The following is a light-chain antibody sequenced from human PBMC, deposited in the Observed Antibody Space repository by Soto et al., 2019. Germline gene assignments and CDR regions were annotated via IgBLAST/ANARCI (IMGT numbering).Light chain of an antibody. J-gene: IGKJ1*01. CDR1: QSVGST. Sequence: EIVLTQSPGTLSLSPGERATLSCRASQSVGSTLAWYQQKPGQPPRLLIYGASTRATGIPDRFSGSGSGTDFPLTISRLEHEDFAVYYCQQYGFSLPFGQGTKVEIK. V-gene: IGKV3-20*01. CDR2: GAS. CDR3: QQYGFSLP.